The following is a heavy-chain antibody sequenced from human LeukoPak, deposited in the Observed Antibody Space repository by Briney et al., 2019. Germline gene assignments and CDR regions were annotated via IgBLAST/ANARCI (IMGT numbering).Heavy chain of an antibody. V-gene: IGHV3-21*01. CDR1: GFTFSSYS. J-gene: IGHJ3*02. D-gene: IGHD3-22*01. CDR2: ISSSSSYI. Sequence: PGGSLRLSCAASGFTFSSYSMNWVRQAPGKGLEWVSSISSSSSYIYYADSVKGRFTISRDNAKDSLYLQMNSLRAEDTAVYYCAKGGYYYDSSGHAFDIWGQGTMVTVSS. CDR3: AKGGYYYDSSGHAFDI.